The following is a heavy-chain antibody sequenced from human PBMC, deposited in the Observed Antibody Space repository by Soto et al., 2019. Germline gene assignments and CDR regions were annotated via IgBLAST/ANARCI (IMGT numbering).Heavy chain of an antibody. CDR1: GFSLTTDRVG. Sequence: QITLKESGPTLVKPTQTLTLTCTFSGFSLTTDRVGVGWIRQPPGEALEWLAVIYWDDSKTYRPSLESRLTITKDTSKHQVALTMTSMDSLDTATYYCAHAYGGRSLSWGQGTLVTVSS. V-gene: IGHV2-5*02. CDR2: IYWDDSK. CDR3: AHAYGGRSLS. D-gene: IGHD1-26*01. J-gene: IGHJ5*02.